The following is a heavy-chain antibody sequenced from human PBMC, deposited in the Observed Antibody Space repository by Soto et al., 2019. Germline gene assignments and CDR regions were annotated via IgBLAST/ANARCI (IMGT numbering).Heavy chain of an antibody. J-gene: IGHJ6*02. D-gene: IGHD2-21*02. CDR1: GFTFRSYG. V-gene: IGHV3-30*18. CDR3: GKDTLDCSGGDCPLYYYCGMDV. CDR2: ISNDGAKK. Sequence: QVQLVESGGGVVQPGRSLRLSCAASGFTFRSYGMHWVRQAPGKGLEWLAVISNDGAKKYLADSVKGRLTISRDNSRNTLYLAMNSLSAGDTAVYYCGKDTLDCSGGDCPLYYYCGMDVWGQGTTVTVSS.